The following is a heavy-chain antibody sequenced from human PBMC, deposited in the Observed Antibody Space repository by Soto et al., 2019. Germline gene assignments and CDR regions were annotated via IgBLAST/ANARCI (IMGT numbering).Heavy chain of an antibody. CDR2: IYSGGST. V-gene: IGHV3-53*01. CDR3: ARDSGSYDYAFDI. D-gene: IGHD1-26*01. J-gene: IGHJ3*02. CDR1: GFTVSSNY. Sequence: GGSLRLSCAASGFTVSSNYMSWVRQAPGKGLEWVSVIYSGGSTYYADSVKGRFTISRDNSKNTLYLQMNSLRAEDTAVYYCARDSGSYDYAFDIWGQGTMVTVSS.